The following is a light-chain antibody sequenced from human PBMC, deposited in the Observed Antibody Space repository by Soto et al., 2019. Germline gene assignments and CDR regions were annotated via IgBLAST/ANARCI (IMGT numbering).Light chain of an antibody. CDR1: QSIGTW. CDR3: PQYYGYPCT. J-gene: IGKJ1*01. Sequence: DIQMTQSPSTLSASVGGRVTITCRASQSIGTWLAWYQQKPGKAPKLLIYDASSLERGVPSRFSGGGSGTEFTLTITSLQPDDFATHYCPQYYGYPCTFGQGTQVEIX. V-gene: IGKV1-5*01. CDR2: DAS.